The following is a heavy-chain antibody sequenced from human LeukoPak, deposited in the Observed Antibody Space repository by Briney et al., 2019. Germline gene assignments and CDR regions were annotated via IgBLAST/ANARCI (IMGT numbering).Heavy chain of an antibody. J-gene: IGHJ4*02. CDR3: ARLQYYYDSNGYYSLYYFDY. CDR2: IYYSGST. D-gene: IGHD3-22*01. Sequence: SETLSLTCTVSGDSISSSSYYWGWIRQPPGKGQEWIGNIYYSGSTYYNPSLRSRLTISLDTSKNQFSLTLSSVTAADTAVYYCARLQYYYDSNGYYSLYYFDYWGQGTVVTVSS. V-gene: IGHV4-39*01. CDR1: GDSISSSSYY.